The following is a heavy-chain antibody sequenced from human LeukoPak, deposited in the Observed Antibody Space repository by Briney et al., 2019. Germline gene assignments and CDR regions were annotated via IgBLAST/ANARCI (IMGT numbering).Heavy chain of an antibody. V-gene: IGHV3-21*01. CDR2: ISSSSSYI. Sequence: GGSLRLSCAASGFTFSSYSMNWVRQAPGKGLEWVSSISSSSSYIYYADSVKGRFTISRDNAKNSPYLQMNSLRAEDTAVYYCARFVLATVNAFDIWGQGTMVTVSS. J-gene: IGHJ3*02. D-gene: IGHD5-12*01. CDR3: ARFVLATVNAFDI. CDR1: GFTFSSYS.